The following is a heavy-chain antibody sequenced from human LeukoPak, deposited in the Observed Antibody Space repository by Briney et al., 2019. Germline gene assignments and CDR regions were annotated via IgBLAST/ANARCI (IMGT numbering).Heavy chain of an antibody. D-gene: IGHD3-22*01. Sequence: PSETLSLTCTVSGGSISSSSYYWGWIRQPPGKGLEWIGSIYYSGSTYYNPSLKSRVTISVDTSKNQFSLKLSSVTAADTAVYYCARGVWVGSFPVVAPRYGMDVWGQGTTVTVSS. V-gene: IGHV4-39*07. CDR2: IYYSGST. CDR1: GGSISSSSYY. J-gene: IGHJ6*02. CDR3: ARGVWVGSFPVVAPRYGMDV.